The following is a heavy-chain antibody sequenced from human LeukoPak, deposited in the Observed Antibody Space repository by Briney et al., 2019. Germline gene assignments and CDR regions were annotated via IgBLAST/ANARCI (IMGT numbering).Heavy chain of an antibody. CDR2: IIPIFGTA. Sequence: SVKVSCKASGYTFTSYGISWVRQAPGQGLEWMGGIIPIFGTANYAQKFQGRVTITADESTSTAYMELSSLRSEDTAVYYCARDPGYYYDSSVYSFPYYFDYWGQEPRVPVSS. D-gene: IGHD3-22*01. CDR1: GYTFTSYG. CDR3: ARDPGYYYDSSVYSFPYYFDY. J-gene: IGHJ4*02. V-gene: IGHV1-69*13.